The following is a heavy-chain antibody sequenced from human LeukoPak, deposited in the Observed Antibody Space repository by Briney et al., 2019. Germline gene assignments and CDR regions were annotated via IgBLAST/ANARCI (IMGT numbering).Heavy chain of an antibody. Sequence: GGSLRLSCAASGFTFNYAWMSWVRQVPGKGLEWVGQTVSEIDGGATDYAAPVKGRFTISRDDSKSTLYLQMNSLKIEDTAVCYCTTDEDWNYARKDVWGQGATVIVSS. CDR1: GFTFNYAW. J-gene: IGHJ6*02. V-gene: IGHV3-15*04. CDR3: TTDEDWNYARKDV. CDR2: TVSEIDGGAT. D-gene: IGHD1-7*01.